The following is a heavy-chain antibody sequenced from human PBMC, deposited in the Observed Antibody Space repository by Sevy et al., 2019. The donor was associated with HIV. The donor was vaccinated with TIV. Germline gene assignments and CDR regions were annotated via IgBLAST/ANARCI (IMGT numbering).Heavy chain of an antibody. CDR1: GFTFSSYA. D-gene: IGHD3-10*01. Sequence: GGSLRLSCAASGFTFSSYAMHWVRQAPGKGLEYVSGISSNGGKTYYANSVKGRFTISRDNSKNTLYLQMGSLRAEEMAGYYCARGDKSFYSGDGILDAYDIWGQGTMVTVSS. CDR3: ARGDKSFYSGDGILDAYDI. J-gene: IGHJ3*02. V-gene: IGHV3-64*01. CDR2: ISSNGGKT.